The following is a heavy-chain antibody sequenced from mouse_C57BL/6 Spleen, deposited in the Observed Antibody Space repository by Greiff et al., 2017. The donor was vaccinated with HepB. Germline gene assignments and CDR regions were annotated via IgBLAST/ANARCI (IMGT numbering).Heavy chain of an antibody. CDR3: ARGGSSYLYGWNGEGYYAMDY. D-gene: IGHD1-1*01. J-gene: IGHJ4*01. CDR2: INPNNGGT. V-gene: IGHV1-18*01. Sequence: EVQLQQSGPELVKPGASVKIPCKASGYTFTDYNMDWVKQSHGKSLEWIGDINPNNGGTIYNQKFKGKATLTVDKSSSTAYMELRSLTSEDTAVYYCARGGSSYLYGWNGEGYYAMDYWGQGTSVTVSS. CDR1: GYTFTDYN.